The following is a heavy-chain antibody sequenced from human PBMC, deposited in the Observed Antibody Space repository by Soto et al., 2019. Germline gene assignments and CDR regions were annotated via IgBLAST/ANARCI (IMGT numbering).Heavy chain of an antibody. CDR3: ATTFTYGDYDGVDY. CDR2: ISSSSIYI. CDR1: GFTFSSYI. V-gene: IGHV3-21*01. D-gene: IGHD4-17*01. J-gene: IGHJ4*02. Sequence: GGSLRLSCAASGFTFSSYIMNWVRQAPGKGLEWVSSISSSSIYIYYADSVKGRFTISRDNAKNSLYLQMNSLRAEDTAVYYCATTFTYGDYDGVDYWGPGTMVTVSS.